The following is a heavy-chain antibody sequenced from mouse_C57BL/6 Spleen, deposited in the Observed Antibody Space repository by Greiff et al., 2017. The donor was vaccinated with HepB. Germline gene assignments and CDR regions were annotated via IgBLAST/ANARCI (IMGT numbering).Heavy chain of an antibody. CDR1: GFTFSSYG. V-gene: IGHV5-6*01. D-gene: IGHD2-5*01. CDR3: ARQGAYYSNYVKGYYFDY. J-gene: IGHJ2*01. CDR2: ISSGGSYT. Sequence: EVMLVESGGDLVKPGGSLKLSCAASGFTFSSYGMSWVRQTPDKRLEWVATISSGGSYTYYPDSVKGRFTISRDNAKNTLYLQMSSLKSEDTAMYYCARQGAYYSNYVKGYYFDYWGQGTTLTVSS.